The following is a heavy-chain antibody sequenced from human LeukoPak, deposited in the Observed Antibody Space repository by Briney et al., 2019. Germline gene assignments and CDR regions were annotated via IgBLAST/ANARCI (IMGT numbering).Heavy chain of an antibody. Sequence: ASVKVSCKPSGYTFTSYGISWVRQAPGQGLEWMGWISAYNGNTNYAQKLQGRVTMTTDTSTSTAYMELRSLRSDDTAVYYCARRGYSYGTDLLSYYYYMDVWGKGTTVTVSS. V-gene: IGHV1-18*01. D-gene: IGHD5-18*01. J-gene: IGHJ6*03. CDR3: ARRGYSYGTDLLSYYYYMDV. CDR1: GYTFTSYG. CDR2: ISAYNGNT.